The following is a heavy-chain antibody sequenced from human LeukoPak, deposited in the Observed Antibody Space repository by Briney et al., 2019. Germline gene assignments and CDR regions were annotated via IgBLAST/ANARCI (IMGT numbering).Heavy chain of an antibody. D-gene: IGHD2-21*01. V-gene: IGHV4-39*01. CDR2: IYYSGST. Sequence: XETLSLTCTVSGGSISSSSYYWGWIRQPPGTGLEWVGSIYYSGSTYYNPSLKSPVPISVDTSKNQFSLKLSSVTAADTAVYYCASRVRGWGQGTLVTVSS. J-gene: IGHJ4*02. CDR1: GGSISSSSYY. CDR3: ASRVRG.